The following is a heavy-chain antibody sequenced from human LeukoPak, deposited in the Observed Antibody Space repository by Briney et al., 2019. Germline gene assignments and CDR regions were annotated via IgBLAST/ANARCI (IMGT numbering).Heavy chain of an antibody. J-gene: IGHJ4*02. CDR2: IRSSNTYI. V-gene: IGHV3-21*01. CDR3: ARARYSATYYLYDH. CDR1: GFTFSRYC. D-gene: IGHD1-26*01. Sequence: GGSLRLSCAASGFTFSRYCMKWVRQAPGKGLEWVSSIRSSNTYIYYADSVKGRFTISRDNAKNSLYLQLNSLRAQDTAGYYCARARYSATYYLYDHSGPGTLVTVSS.